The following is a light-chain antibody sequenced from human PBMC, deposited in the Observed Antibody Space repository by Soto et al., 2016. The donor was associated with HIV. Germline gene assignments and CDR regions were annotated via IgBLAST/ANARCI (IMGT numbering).Light chain of an antibody. CDR1: QSVSIY. CDR3: QQSSRTPRT. Sequence: DIQMTQSPASLSASIGDRVTITCRARQSVSIYLNWYQQKPGRAPKLLISAASSLQSGVPSRFSGRGSGTDFTLTISSLQHDDLATYYCQQSSRTPRTFGQGTKVEIK. CDR2: AAS. V-gene: IGKV1-39*01. J-gene: IGKJ1*01.